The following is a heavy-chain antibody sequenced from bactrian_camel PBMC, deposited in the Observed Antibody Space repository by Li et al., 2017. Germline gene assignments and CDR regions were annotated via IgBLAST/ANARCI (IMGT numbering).Heavy chain of an antibody. CDR3: AVDVRSFLDGGDWRCGNQLRRAEFRF. J-gene: IGHJ6*01. Sequence: HVQLVESGGASVQTGGSLTLSCIASGFSYSPNMAWFRQVPGKEREAVAYIFFGGGSTHYPDSVKGRFTISEDNAKKMVYLQLGNLRPEDTAVYYCAVDVRSFLDGGDWRCGNQLRRAEFRFWGQGTQVTVS. CDR1: GFSYSPN. D-gene: IGHD1*01. V-gene: IGHV3S60*01. CDR2: IFFGGGST.